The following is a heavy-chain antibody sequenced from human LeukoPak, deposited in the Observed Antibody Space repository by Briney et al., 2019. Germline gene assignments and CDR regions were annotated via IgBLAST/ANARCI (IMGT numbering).Heavy chain of an antibody. V-gene: IGHV1-2*02. CDR1: GYTFTGYK. J-gene: IGHJ4*02. Sequence: GASVKVSCKASGYTFTGYKMHWLRPPLGKGLDWMGWINPNSGGTNYAQKFQGRVTMTRDTSISTAYMELSRLRSDDTAVYYCARLGYCSSTSCFDYWGQGTLVTVSA. CDR3: ARLGYCSSTSCFDY. D-gene: IGHD2-2*01. CDR2: INPNSGGT.